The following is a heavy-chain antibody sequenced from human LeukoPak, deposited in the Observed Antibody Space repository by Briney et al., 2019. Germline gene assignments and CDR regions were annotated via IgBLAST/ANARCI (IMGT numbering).Heavy chain of an antibody. CDR1: GFTFSSYW. Sequence: GESLRLSCAASGFTFSSYWMSWVRQAPGKGLEWVANIKQDGSEKYYVDSVKGRFTISRDNAKNSLYLQMNSLRAEDTAVYYCARQPYSSSWYGGDYWGQGTLVTVSS. D-gene: IGHD6-13*01. CDR3: ARQPYSSSWYGGDY. CDR2: IKQDGSEK. V-gene: IGHV3-7*01. J-gene: IGHJ4*02.